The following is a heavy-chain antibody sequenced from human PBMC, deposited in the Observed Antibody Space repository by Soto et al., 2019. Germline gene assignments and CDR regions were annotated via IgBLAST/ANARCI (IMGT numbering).Heavy chain of an antibody. V-gene: IGHV4-39*01. CDR2: IYYSGST. CDR1: GGSISSGDYY. J-gene: IGHJ5*02. D-gene: IGHD6-19*01. CDR3: ARQSAVAGNWFDP. Sequence: SETLSLTCTVSGGSISSGDYYWGWIRQPPGKGLEWIGSIYYSGSTYYNPSLKSRVTISVDTSKNQFSLKLSSVTAADTAVYYCARQSAVAGNWFDPWGQETLVTSPQ.